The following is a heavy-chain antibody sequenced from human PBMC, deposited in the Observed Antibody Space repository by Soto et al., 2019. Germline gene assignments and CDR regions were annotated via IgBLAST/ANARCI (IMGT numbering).Heavy chain of an antibody. CDR3: VKAPGASSGYDFFFSY. D-gene: IGHD5-12*01. CDR1: GFIFSSCD. Sequence: QVQVVESGGGAVHPGRSLRLSCVASGFIFSSCDMHWVRQAPGRGLEWVADISTDGNKKYYIESVKGRFTISRDNPKNTLYLQMDSLRPEDTAVYYCVKAPGASSGYDFFFSYWGQGTLVTVSS. J-gene: IGHJ4*02. CDR2: ISTDGNKK. V-gene: IGHV3-30*18.